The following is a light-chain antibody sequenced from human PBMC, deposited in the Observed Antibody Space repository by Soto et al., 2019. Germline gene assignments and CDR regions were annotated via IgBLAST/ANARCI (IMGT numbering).Light chain of an antibody. CDR3: QQYNNCPFT. CDR2: GAS. J-gene: IGKJ3*01. CDR1: QSVSSN. V-gene: IGKV3-15*01. Sequence: EIVMTQSPATLSVSPGERATLSCRASQSVSSNLAWYQQKPGQAPRLLIYGASTRATGIPARFSGSGSGTECTLTNSRLQSEDFAGYYCQQYNNCPFTFGPGTKVDIK.